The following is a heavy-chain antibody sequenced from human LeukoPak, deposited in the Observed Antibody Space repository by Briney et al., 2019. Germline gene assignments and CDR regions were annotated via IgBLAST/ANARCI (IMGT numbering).Heavy chain of an antibody. CDR2: INPDGTYT. CDR1: GFIFSNYA. CDR3: AKDGKEYYSDSSGFSDY. D-gene: IGHD3-22*01. Sequence: PGGSLRLSCAASGFIFSNYAMSWVRQAPGKGLVWVSRINPDGTYTTYAESVKGRFTVSRDNSKKTLNLQMNSLRVEDTAVYYCAKDGKEYYSDSSGFSDYWGQGTLVTVSS. J-gene: IGHJ4*02. V-gene: IGHV3-23*01.